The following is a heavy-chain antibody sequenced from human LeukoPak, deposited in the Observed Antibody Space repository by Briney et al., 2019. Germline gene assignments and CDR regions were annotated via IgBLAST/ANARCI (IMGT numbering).Heavy chain of an antibody. CDR3: ARDRGYSGYDIDYYGMDV. CDR2: TSAYNGNT. CDR1: GYTFTSYG. J-gene: IGHJ6*04. Sequence: SVKVSCKASGYTFTSYGISWVRQAPGQGLEWMGWTSAYNGNTNYAQKLQGRVTMTTDTSTSTAYMELRSLRSDDTAVYYCARDRGYSGYDIDYYGMDVWGKGTTVTVSS. V-gene: IGHV1-18*04. D-gene: IGHD5-12*01.